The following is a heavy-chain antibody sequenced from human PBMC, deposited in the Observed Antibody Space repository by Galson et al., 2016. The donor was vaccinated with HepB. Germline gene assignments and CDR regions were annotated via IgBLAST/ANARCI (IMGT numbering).Heavy chain of an antibody. V-gene: IGHV3-74*01. J-gene: IGHJ5*01. Sequence: SLRLSCAASGFTFSDYWMHWVRQAPGTGLVWVSRIKGDGSITDYADSVKVRFTISRDNARNTLYLQMNSLRADDTAAYYCARGRVGSAGGYNWFNSWGQGMLVTGSS. CDR3: ARGRVGSAGGYNWFNS. D-gene: IGHD2-15*01. CDR2: IKGDGSIT. CDR1: GFTFSDYW.